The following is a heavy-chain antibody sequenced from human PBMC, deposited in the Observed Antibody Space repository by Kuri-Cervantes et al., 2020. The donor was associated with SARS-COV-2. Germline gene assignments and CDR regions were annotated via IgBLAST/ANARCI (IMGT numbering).Heavy chain of an antibody. V-gene: IGHV4-61*01. D-gene: IGHD6-13*01. CDR3: ARVAAGTIEDYYYGMDV. CDR2: IYYTGST. CDR1: GGSVSSGSYY. J-gene: IGHJ6*02. Sequence: SETLSLTCTVSGGSVSSGSYYWSWIRQPPGKGLEWIGYIYYTGSTNYSPSLKSRVTISVDTSKNQFSLKLSSVTAADTAVHYCARVAAGTIEDYYYGMDVWGQGTTVTVSS.